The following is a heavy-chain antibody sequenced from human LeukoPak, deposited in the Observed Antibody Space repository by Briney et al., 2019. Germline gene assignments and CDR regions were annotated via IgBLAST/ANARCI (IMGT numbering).Heavy chain of an antibody. Sequence: ASVKVSCKASGYTFTSYYMHWVRHAPGQGLEWMGIINPIGGSTSYAQKFQGRVTMTRDTSTSTVYMELNSLRSEDTAVYYCARDLKPEFKIVGATNWVDPWGQGTLVTVSS. J-gene: IGHJ5*02. CDR3: ARDLKPEFKIVGATNWVDP. D-gene: IGHD1-26*01. CDR1: GYTFTSYY. CDR2: INPIGGST. V-gene: IGHV1-46*01.